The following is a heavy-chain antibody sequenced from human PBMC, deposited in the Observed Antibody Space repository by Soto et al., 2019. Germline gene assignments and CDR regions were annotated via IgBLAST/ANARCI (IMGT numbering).Heavy chain of an antibody. CDR1: GGSISRYY. CDR3: ARVSENYDILTGYYDY. Sequence: LSLTCTVSGGSISRYYWSWIRQPPGKGLEWIGYIYYSGSTNYNPSLKSRVTISVDTSKNQFSLKLSSVTAADTAVYYCARVSENYDILTGYYDYWGQGTLVTVSS. J-gene: IGHJ4*02. D-gene: IGHD3-9*01. CDR2: IYYSGST. V-gene: IGHV4-59*01.